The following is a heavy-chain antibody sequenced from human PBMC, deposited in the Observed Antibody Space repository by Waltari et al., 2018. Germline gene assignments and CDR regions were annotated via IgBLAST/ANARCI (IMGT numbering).Heavy chain of an antibody. CDR1: GVSMNGYL. Sequence: QVQLQESGPGLVKASETLSLTCTVSGVSMNGYLWHWIRQSPGKGLEWIGYIDYIGITDYDPSLKSRVTMSVDTSKSQFSLRLTSVTAEDTAFYYCAREIYGGNSRPFDFWGQGALVTVSS. D-gene: IGHD2-21*02. CDR2: IDYIGIT. J-gene: IGHJ4*02. CDR3: AREIYGGNSRPFDF. V-gene: IGHV4-59*01.